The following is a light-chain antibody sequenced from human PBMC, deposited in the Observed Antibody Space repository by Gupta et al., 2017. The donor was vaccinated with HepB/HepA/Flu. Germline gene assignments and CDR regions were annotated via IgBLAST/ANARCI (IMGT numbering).Light chain of an antibody. Sequence: DIQMTQSPSSLSASVGDRVTITCQANRDIRNYLNWYQQKPGKAPKLLIYDASILETGVPSRFSGSGCGTDFTFTINSRQPEDTASYYCQHHYNFHKYTFGQGTKLEI. CDR2: DAS. V-gene: IGKV1-33*01. J-gene: IGKJ2*01. CDR3: QHHYNFHKYT. CDR1: RDIRNY.